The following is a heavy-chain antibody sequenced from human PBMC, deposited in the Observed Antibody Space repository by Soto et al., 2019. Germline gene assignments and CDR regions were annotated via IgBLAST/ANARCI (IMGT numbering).Heavy chain of an antibody. CDR2: IYWDDDK. Sequence: QITLKESGPTLVKPTQTLTLTCTFSGFSLSTSGIGVGWIRQPPGKALEWLALIYWDDDKRYSPSLKSRLTITKDPSKNQVVLTVTNMDPVDTATYYCAHRLSRTPASGSGSWGPYYFDYWGQGTLVTVSS. CDR1: GFSLSTSGIG. D-gene: IGHD3-10*01. V-gene: IGHV2-5*02. J-gene: IGHJ4*02. CDR3: AHRLSRTPASGSGSWGPYYFDY.